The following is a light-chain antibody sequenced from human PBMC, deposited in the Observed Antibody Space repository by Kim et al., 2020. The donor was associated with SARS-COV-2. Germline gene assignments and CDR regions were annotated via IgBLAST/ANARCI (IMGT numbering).Light chain of an antibody. CDR2: QHN. V-gene: IGLV3-1*01. CDR1: KLGDKY. CDR3: QAWDSSTVV. J-gene: IGLJ2*01. Sequence: VSPGQTASITCSGDKLGDKYACWYQQKPGQSPVLVIYQHNKRPSGIPERFSGSNSGNTATLTISGTQTMDEADYYCQAWDSSTVVFGGGTQLTVL.